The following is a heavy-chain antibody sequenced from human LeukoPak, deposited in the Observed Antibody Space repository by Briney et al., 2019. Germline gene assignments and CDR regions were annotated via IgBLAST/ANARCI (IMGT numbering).Heavy chain of an antibody. Sequence: SETLSLTCAVYGGSFSGYYWSWIRQPPGKGLEWIGEINHSGSTNYNPSLKSRVTISVDTSKNQFSLKLSSVTAADTAVYYCARRPGGYYRSWFDPWGQGTLVTVSS. V-gene: IGHV4-34*01. CDR3: ARRPGGYYRSWFDP. CDR2: INHSGST. CDR1: GGSFSGYY. J-gene: IGHJ5*02. D-gene: IGHD3-22*01.